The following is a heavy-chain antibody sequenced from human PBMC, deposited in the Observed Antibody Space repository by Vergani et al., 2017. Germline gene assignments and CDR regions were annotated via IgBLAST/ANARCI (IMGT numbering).Heavy chain of an antibody. CDR2: IYYSGST. CDR1: GGSIGSGDYY. D-gene: IGHD3-10*01. V-gene: IGHV4-30-4*08. CDR3: ARERANYYGSGSYVDV. J-gene: IGHJ6*02. Sequence: QVQLQESGPGLVKPSQTLSLTCTVSGGSIGSGDYYWSWIRQPPGKGLEWIGYIYYSGSTYYNPSLKSRVTISVDTSKNQFSLKLSSVTAADTAVYYCARERANYYGSGSYVDVWGQGTTVTVSS.